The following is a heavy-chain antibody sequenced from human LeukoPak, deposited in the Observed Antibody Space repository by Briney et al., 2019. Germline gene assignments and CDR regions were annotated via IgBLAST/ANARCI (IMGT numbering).Heavy chain of an antibody. V-gene: IGHV1-24*01. Sequence: GASVKVSCKVSGYTLTELSMHWERQAPGKGLEWMGGFDPEDGETIYAQKFQGRVTMTEDTSTDTAYMELSSLRSEDTAVYYCATALGYSSSWYYDYWGQGTLVTVSS. D-gene: IGHD6-13*01. CDR2: FDPEDGET. CDR1: GYTLTELS. CDR3: ATALGYSSSWYYDY. J-gene: IGHJ4*02.